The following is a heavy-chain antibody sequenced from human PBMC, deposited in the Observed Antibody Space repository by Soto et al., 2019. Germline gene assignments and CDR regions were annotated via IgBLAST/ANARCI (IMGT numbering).Heavy chain of an antibody. CDR2: ISGSSSTI. D-gene: IGHD6-13*01. V-gene: IGHV3-48*02. J-gene: IGHJ5*01. CDR3: ARVGEGYSSSWPEGFDS. CDR1: GFTFSSYS. Sequence: GGSLRLSCAASGFTFSSYSMNWVRQAPGKGLEWVSYISGSSSTIYYADSVKGRFTISRDNAKNSLYLQMNSLRDEDTAVYYCARVGEGYSSSWPEGFDSWGQGTLVTVSS.